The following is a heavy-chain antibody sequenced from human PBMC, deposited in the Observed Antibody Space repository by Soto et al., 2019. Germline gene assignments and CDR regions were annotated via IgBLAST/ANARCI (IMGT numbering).Heavy chain of an antibody. V-gene: IGHV4-59*01. CDR3: ARAWQYSSGFFDY. Sequence: SETLSLTCTVSGGSISSYYWSWIWQPPGKGLEWIGYIYYSGSTNYNPSLKSRVTISVDTSKNQFSLKLSSVTAADTAVYYCARAWQYSSGFFDYWGQGTLVTVSS. J-gene: IGHJ4*02. CDR1: GGSISSYY. D-gene: IGHD6-19*01. CDR2: IYYSGST.